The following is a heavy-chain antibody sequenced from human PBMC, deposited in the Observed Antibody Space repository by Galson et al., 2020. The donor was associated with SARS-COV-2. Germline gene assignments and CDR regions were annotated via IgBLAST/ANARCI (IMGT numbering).Heavy chain of an antibody. D-gene: IGHD3-3*01. CDR1: GFTFSSYS. CDR3: ASDGGKAEWLLLPSAAFDI. J-gene: IGHJ3*02. CDR2: ISSSSSTI. V-gene: IGHV3-48*04. Sequence: GESLKISCAASGFTFSSYSMNWVRQAPGKGLEWVSYISSSSSTIYYADSVKGRFTISRDNAKNSLYLQMNSLRAEDTAVYYCASDGGKAEWLLLPSAAFDIWGQGTMVTVSS.